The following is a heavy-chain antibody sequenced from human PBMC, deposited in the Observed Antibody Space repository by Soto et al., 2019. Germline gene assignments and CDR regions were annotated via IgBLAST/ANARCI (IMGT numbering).Heavy chain of an antibody. CDR3: ARDKDSPHVVDATGHDAFHS. V-gene: IGHV3-21*01. CDR1: GFTFSSYS. CDR2: ISSSSSYI. D-gene: IGHD2-15*01. Sequence: GGSLRLSCAASGFTFSSYSMNWVRQAPGKGLEWVSSISSSSSYIYYADSVKGRFTISRDNAKNSLYLQMNSLRAEDTAVYYCARDKDSPHVVDATGHDAFHSWAQRSLVP. J-gene: IGHJ3*02.